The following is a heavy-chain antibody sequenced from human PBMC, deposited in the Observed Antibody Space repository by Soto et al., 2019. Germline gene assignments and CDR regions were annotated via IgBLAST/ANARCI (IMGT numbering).Heavy chain of an antibody. CDR1: SGSISSGDYF. J-gene: IGHJ6*04. CDR3: ARGGIRYAHNPYAKDV. CDR2: IYYSGST. Sequence: TRSLTCSVSSGSISSGDYFWSWIHQPPGKGLEWIGYIYYSGSTYYNPSLESRVTVSVDTSKNQFSLRLSSVTAADTAVYYCARGGIRYAHNPYAKDVWGEGNTVPVSA. V-gene: IGHV4-31*03. D-gene: IGHD3-16*02.